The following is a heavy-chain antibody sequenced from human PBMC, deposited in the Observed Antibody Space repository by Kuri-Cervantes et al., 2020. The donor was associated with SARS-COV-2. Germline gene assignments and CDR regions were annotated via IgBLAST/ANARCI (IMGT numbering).Heavy chain of an antibody. J-gene: IGHJ4*02. CDR3: ARSPGKWEVSYFDN. CDR1: GFTFSSYG. D-gene: IGHD1-26*01. V-gene: IGHV3-30*03. CDR2: ISYDGSNK. Sequence: LSLTCAASGFTFSSYGMHWVRQAPGKGLEWVAVISYDGSNKYYADSVKGRFTISRDNSKNTLYLQMNSLRAEDTAVYYCARSPGKWEVSYFDNWGQGTLVTVSS.